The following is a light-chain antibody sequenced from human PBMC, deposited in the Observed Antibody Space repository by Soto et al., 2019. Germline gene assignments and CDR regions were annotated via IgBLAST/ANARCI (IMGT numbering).Light chain of an antibody. CDR3: QQADSFPLA. V-gene: IGKV1D-12*01. CDR2: AAH. J-gene: IGKJ4*01. Sequence: DIQMTQSPSSVSASVGDRVTITCRASENIDNWLAWYQQKPGKAPKLLISAAHNLESGVPSRFSGRGSGTYFTLTITNLQPEDLATYYCQQADSFPLAFGGGTKVEIK. CDR1: ENIDNW.